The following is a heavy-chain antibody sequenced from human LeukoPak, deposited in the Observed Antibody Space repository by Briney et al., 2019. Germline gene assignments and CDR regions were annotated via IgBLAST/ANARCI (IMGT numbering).Heavy chain of an antibody. Sequence: PSQTLSLTCTVSGGSISSYYWSWIRQPPGKGLEWIGEINHSGSTNYNPSLKSRVTISVDTSKNQFSLKLSSVTAADTAVYYCARNSPAARPIDYWGQGTLVTVSS. D-gene: IGHD6-6*01. CDR2: INHSGST. V-gene: IGHV4-34*01. CDR3: ARNSPAARPIDY. CDR1: GGSISSYY. J-gene: IGHJ4*02.